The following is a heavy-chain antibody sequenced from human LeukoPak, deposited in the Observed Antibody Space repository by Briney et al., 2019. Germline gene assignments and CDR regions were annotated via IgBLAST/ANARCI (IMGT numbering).Heavy chain of an antibody. V-gene: IGHV3-20*04. CDR1: GFTFDDHG. CDR3: ANDQEGYFDWLSQRGPH. J-gene: IGHJ4*02. CDR2: VTWNGGST. Sequence: GSLRLSCAASGFTFDDHGMNWVRQAPGKGLEWVSGVTWNGGSTFYADSVKGRFTISRDNAKNALYLQMNSLRAEDTAVYYCANDQEGYFDWLSQRGPHWGQGTLVTVSS. D-gene: IGHD3-9*01.